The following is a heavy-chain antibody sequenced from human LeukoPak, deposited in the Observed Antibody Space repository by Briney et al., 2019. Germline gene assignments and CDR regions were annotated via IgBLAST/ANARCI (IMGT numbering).Heavy chain of an antibody. CDR2: IKQDGSEE. V-gene: IGHV3-7*01. CDR1: GFIFTTYW. Sequence: GGSLRLSCASSGFIFTTYWMGWVRQTPGKGLEWVASIKQDGSEEYYVDSVKGRFTISRDNAQNSLYLQMSSLRAEDTAVYYCARDRMGAILYFDSWGQGTLVTVSS. J-gene: IGHJ4*02. D-gene: IGHD1-26*01. CDR3: ARDRMGAILYFDS.